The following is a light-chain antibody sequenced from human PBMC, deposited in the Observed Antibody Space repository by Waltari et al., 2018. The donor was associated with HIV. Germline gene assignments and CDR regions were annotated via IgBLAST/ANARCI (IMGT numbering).Light chain of an antibody. CDR3: GSWDSSLSSVV. CDR1: NPTIGTNY. J-gene: IGLJ2*01. V-gene: IGLV1-51*01. CDR2: DNN. Sequence: QSVLPQPPSVSAAPGQKVTISCSGSNPTIGTNYVTWYQQLPGTAPKPLIYDNNKRPSGIPDRFSGSKSGTSATLGITGLQTGDEADYYCGSWDSSLSSVVFGGGTKLTVL.